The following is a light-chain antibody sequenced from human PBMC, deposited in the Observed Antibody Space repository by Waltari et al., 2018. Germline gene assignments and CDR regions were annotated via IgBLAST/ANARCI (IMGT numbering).Light chain of an antibody. CDR2: DVA. V-gene: IGLV2-14*03. Sequence: QSALTQPASVSGSPGQSITLPCTGTSSDIGVYNHVSWYQQHPGKAPKLILYDVAYRPSGVSDRFSGSKSGNTASLTISGLQAEDEADYYCNSYTVSSAVIFGGGTRLTVL. CDR3: NSYTVSSAVI. J-gene: IGLJ2*01. CDR1: SSDIGVYNH.